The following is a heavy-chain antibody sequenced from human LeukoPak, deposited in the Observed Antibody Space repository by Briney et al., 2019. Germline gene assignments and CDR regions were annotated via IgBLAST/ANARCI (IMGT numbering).Heavy chain of an antibody. CDR3: ASQRTRIAAPGTGISVGGFDY. Sequence: SETLSLTCAVYGGSFSGYYWSWIRQPPGKGLEWIGEINHSGSTNYNPSLKSRVTISVDTSKNQFSLKLSSVTAADTAVYYCASQRTRIAAPGTGISVGGFDYWGQGTLVTVSS. V-gene: IGHV4-34*01. D-gene: IGHD6-13*01. CDR1: GGSFSGYY. J-gene: IGHJ4*02. CDR2: INHSGST.